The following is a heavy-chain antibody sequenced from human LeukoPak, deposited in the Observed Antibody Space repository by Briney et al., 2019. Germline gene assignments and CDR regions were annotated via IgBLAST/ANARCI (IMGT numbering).Heavy chain of an antibody. CDR1: GFTFSSYG. V-gene: IGHV3-30*03. CDR3: ARDDTVTNSQYYGMDV. J-gene: IGHJ6*02. CDR2: ISYDGSNK. D-gene: IGHD4-17*01. Sequence: GRSLRLSCAASGFTFSSYGMHWVRQAPGKGLEWVAVISYDGSNKYYADSVKGRFTISRDNSKNTLYLQMNSLRAEDTAVYYCARDDTVTNSQYYGMDVWGQGTTVTVSS.